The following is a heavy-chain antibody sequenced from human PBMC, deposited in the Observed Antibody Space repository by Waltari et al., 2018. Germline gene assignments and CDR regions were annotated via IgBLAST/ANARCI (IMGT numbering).Heavy chain of an antibody. J-gene: IGHJ5*02. CDR1: GGSFSGYY. Sequence: QVQLQQWGAGLLKPSATLSLTCAVYGGSFSGYYWSWIRQPPGKGLEWIGEINHSGSTNYNPSLKSRVTISVDTSKNQFSLKLSSVTAADTAVYYCARGRCSSTSCYFPFDPWGQGTLVTVSS. CDR2: INHSGST. V-gene: IGHV4-34*01. D-gene: IGHD2-2*01. CDR3: ARGRCSSTSCYFPFDP.